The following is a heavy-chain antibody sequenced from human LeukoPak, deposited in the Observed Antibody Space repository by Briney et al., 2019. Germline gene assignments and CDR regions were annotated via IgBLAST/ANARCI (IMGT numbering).Heavy chain of an antibody. Sequence: GGSLRLSCAASGFTFSSYSMNWVRQAPGKGLEWVSSISSSSSYIYYADSVKGRFTISRDNAKNSLYLQMNSLRAEDTAVYYCAKFPHYDFWNGYYCYFDYWGQGTLVTVSS. D-gene: IGHD3-3*01. CDR3: AKFPHYDFWNGYYCYFDY. CDR1: GFTFSSYS. V-gene: IGHV3-21*01. CDR2: ISSSSSYI. J-gene: IGHJ4*02.